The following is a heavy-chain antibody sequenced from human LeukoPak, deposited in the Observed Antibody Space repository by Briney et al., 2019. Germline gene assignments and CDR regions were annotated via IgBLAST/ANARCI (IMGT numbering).Heavy chain of an antibody. V-gene: IGHV3-23*01. D-gene: IGHD6-13*01. CDR1: GFTFSSFA. J-gene: IGHJ4*02. CDR3: AKDGTAAGRNYFDY. CDR2: ISGSGGRT. Sequence: PGGSLRLSCVASGFTFSSFAMSWVRQAPGKGLDLVSVISGSGGRTFYADSVKGRFTISSDNSKNTLYLQMNSLRAEDTAVYYCAKDGTAAGRNYFDYWGQGTLVTVSS.